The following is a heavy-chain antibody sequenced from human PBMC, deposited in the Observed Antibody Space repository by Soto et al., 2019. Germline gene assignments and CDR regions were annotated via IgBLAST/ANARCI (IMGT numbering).Heavy chain of an antibody. D-gene: IGHD1-1*01. CDR3: ARDTTGTTYFSDGMDV. Sequence: EVQLVESGGGLVQPGGSLRLSCAASGFTFSSYSMNWVRQAPGKGLEWVSYISSSSSTIYYADSVKGRFTISRDNAKNSLYLQMNSLRDEDTAVYYCARDTTGTTYFSDGMDVWGQGTTVTVSS. V-gene: IGHV3-48*02. CDR2: ISSSSSTI. CDR1: GFTFSSYS. J-gene: IGHJ6*02.